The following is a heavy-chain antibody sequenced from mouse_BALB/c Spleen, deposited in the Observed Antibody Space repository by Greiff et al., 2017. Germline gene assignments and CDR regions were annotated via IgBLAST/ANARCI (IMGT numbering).Heavy chain of an antibody. CDR2: IWTGGGT. Sequence: QVQLKESGPGLVAPSQSLSITCTVSGFSFTSYDISWIRQPPGKGLEWLGVIWTGGGTNYNSAFMSRLSISKDNSKSQVFLKMNSLQTDDTAIYYCVRDGNYYYFDYWGQGTTLTVSS. CDR1: GFSFTSYD. J-gene: IGHJ2*01. D-gene: IGHD2-1*01. CDR3: VRDGNYYYFDY. V-gene: IGHV2-9-2*01.